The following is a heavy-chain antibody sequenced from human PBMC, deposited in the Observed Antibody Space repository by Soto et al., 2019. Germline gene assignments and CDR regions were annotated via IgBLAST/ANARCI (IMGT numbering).Heavy chain of an antibody. CDR2: IYHSGST. Sequence: SVPQRLTCTVAGGSSSNYYWSWIRQPPGTGLEWIGEIYHSGSTNYNPSLKSRVTILVDTSKNQFSLKLTSVTAADTAVYYCARDKITGLFDYWGQGTLVTVSS. CDR3: ARDKITGLFDY. J-gene: IGHJ4*02. V-gene: IGHV4-34*01. D-gene: IGHD2-8*02. CDR1: GGSSSNYY.